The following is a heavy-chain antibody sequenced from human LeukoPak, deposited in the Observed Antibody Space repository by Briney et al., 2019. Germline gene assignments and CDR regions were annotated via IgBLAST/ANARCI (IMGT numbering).Heavy chain of an antibody. CDR3: AKRTPHGQWLYYFDY. CDR2: ISGSGGST. V-gene: IGHV3-23*01. J-gene: IGHJ4*02. D-gene: IGHD6-19*01. Sequence: GSLRLSCAASGFTFSSYAMSWVRLAPGKGLEWVSAISGSGGSTYYADSVKGRFTISRDNSKNTLYLQMNSLRAEYTAVYYCAKRTPHGQWLYYFDYWGQGTLVTVSS. CDR1: GFTFSSYA.